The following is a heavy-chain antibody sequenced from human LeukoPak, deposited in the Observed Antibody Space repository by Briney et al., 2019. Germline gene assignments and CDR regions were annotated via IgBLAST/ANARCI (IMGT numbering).Heavy chain of an antibody. D-gene: IGHD6-19*01. CDR2: ISYDGSRK. J-gene: IGHJ4*02. V-gene: IGHV3-30*18. CDR3: AKDLGVQWLVPYYFDY. Sequence: PGRSLRLSCAASGFTFSSYGMHSVRQAPGKGLEWVAVISYDGSRKYYAASVKGRFTISRDNSKNTLYLQMNSLRAEDTAVYYCAKDLGVQWLVPYYFDYWGQGTLVTVSS. CDR1: GFTFSSYG.